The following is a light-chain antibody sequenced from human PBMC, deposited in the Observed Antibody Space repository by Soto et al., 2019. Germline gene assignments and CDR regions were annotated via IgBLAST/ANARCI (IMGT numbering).Light chain of an antibody. CDR2: LNSDGSH. CDR3: QTWGTAIVV. Sequence: QPVLTQSPSASASLGAWVKLTCTLSSGHSSYSIAWHQQQPEKGPRYLMKLNSDGSHSKGDGIPDRFSGSSSGAERYLTISSLQSEDEADYYCQTWGTAIVVFGGGTQLTVL. V-gene: IGLV4-69*01. CDR1: SGHSSYS. J-gene: IGLJ2*01.